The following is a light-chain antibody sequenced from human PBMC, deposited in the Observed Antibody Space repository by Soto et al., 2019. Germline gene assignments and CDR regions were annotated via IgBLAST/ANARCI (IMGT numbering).Light chain of an antibody. Sequence: DIQMTQSPSTLSASLGDRVTITCRASHDINTYLAWYQHKPGKAPKVLIYGASSLESGVPSRFSGSGSGTEFTLTISSLQPDDSATYYCQQYDSLWTFGQGTKVDIK. CDR1: HDINTY. J-gene: IGKJ1*01. CDR2: GAS. CDR3: QQYDSLWT. V-gene: IGKV1-5*01.